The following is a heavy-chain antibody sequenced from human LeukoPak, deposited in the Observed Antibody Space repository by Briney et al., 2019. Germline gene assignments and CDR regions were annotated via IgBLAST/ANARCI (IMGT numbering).Heavy chain of an antibody. D-gene: IGHD3-22*01. CDR3: ARGKGGGYYPLNWFDP. CDR1: GGSISSYY. J-gene: IGHJ5*02. CDR2: INHSGST. V-gene: IGHV4-34*01. Sequence: SETLSLTCTVSGGSISSYYWSWIRQPPGKGLEWIGEINHSGSTNYNPSLKSRVTISVDTSKNQFSLKLSSVTAADTAVYYCARGKGGGYYPLNWFDPWGQGTLVTVSS.